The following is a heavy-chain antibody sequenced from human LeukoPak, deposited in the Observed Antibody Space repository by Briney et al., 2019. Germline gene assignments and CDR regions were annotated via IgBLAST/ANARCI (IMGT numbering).Heavy chain of an antibody. V-gene: IGHV3-7*01. CDR1: AFTLSTFW. Sequence: GGFLRLSCATSAFTLSTFWMSWVRQAPGKGLEWVAKINQDGSETYYVDSVKGRFTISRDNAKNMLYLQVNSLRAEDTAVYYCATRQGGNPAYWGQGTLVTVSS. D-gene: IGHD1-14*01. J-gene: IGHJ4*02. CDR2: INQDGSET. CDR3: ATRQGGNPAY.